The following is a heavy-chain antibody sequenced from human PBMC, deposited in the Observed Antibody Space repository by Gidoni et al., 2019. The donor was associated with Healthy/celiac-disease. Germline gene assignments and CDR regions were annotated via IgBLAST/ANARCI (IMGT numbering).Heavy chain of an antibody. V-gene: IGHV3-73*01. J-gene: IGHJ4*02. Sequence: EVQLVESGGGLVQPGGSLKLSCAASGFTFSGSAMHWVRQASGKGLEWGGLIRSKANSYSTAYAASVKGRFTISRDDSKNTAYLQMNSLKTEDTAVYYCTRSGIVGANYFDYWGQGTLVTVSS. CDR3: TRSGIVGANYFDY. CDR1: GFTFSGSA. D-gene: IGHD1-26*01. CDR2: IRSKANSYST.